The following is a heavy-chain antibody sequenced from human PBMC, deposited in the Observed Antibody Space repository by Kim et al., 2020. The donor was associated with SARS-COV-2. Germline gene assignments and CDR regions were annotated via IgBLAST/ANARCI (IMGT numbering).Heavy chain of an antibody. D-gene: IGHD4-17*01. CDR1: GFTFSSYS. V-gene: IGHV3-48*02. J-gene: IGHJ6*04. CDR3: ARDRGALRSMDV. Sequence: GGSLRLSCAASGFTFSSYSMNWVRQAPGKGLEWVSYISSSSTIYYADSVKGRFTISRDNAKNSLYLQMNSLRDEDTAVYYCARDRGALRSMDVWGKGTTVTVSS. CDR2: ISSSSTI.